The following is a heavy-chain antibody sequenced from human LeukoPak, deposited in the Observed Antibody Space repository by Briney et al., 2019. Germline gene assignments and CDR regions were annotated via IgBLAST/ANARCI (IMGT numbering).Heavy chain of an antibody. CDR2: IYPGDSDT. J-gene: IGHJ6*02. D-gene: IGHD4-17*01. CDR1: GYSFTSYW. Sequence: GESLKISCKGSGYSFTSYWIGWVRQMPGKGLEWMGIIYPGDSDTRYSPSFQGQVTISADKSISTAYLQWSSLKASDTAMYYCAREMGGAHTLYGDYGNYGMDVWGQGTTVTVSS. V-gene: IGHV5-51*01. CDR3: AREMGGAHTLYGDYGNYGMDV.